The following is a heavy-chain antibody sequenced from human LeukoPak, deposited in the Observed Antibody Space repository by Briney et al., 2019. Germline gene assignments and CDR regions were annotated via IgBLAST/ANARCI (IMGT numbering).Heavy chain of an antibody. CDR1: GGSISSYY. J-gene: IGHJ6*02. CDR3: ATINYDFWSGYSDAHYYYYGMDV. Sequence: SETLSLTCTVSGGSISSYYWSWIRQPPGKGLEWIGYIYYSGSTNYNPSPKSRVTISVDTSKNQFSLKLSSVTAADTAVYYCATINYDFWSGYSDAHYYYYGMDVWGQGTTVTVSS. CDR2: IYYSGST. D-gene: IGHD3-3*01. V-gene: IGHV4-59*08.